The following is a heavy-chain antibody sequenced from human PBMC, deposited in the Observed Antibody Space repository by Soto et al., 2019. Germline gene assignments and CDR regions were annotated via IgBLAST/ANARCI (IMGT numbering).Heavy chain of an antibody. CDR2: ISGSGGST. CDR1: GFTFSSYA. Sequence: GVSLRLSCAASGFTFSSYAMSWVRQAPGKGLEWVSAISGSGGSTYYADSVKGRFTISRDNSKNTLYLQMNSLRAEDTAVYYCAKDFRSSSILYYYYGMDVWGQGTTVTVSS. CDR3: AKDFRSSSILYYYYGMDV. D-gene: IGHD6-6*01. V-gene: IGHV3-23*01. J-gene: IGHJ6*02.